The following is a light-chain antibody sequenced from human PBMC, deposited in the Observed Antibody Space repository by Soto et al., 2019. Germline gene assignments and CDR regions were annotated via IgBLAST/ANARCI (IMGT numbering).Light chain of an antibody. V-gene: IGLV2-23*01. Sequence: QSALTQPASVSGSPGQSITISCTGTSSDVGTYNAVSWYQQHPGKAPKFMIYEDNKRPSGVSNRFSGSKSGNTASLTIYGLQAEDEADYYCCSYAGSSTWVFGGGTKLTVL. CDR2: EDN. J-gene: IGLJ3*02. CDR1: SSDVGTYNA. CDR3: CSYAGSSTWV.